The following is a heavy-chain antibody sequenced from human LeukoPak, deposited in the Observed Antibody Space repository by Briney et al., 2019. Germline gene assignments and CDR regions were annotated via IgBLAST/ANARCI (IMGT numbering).Heavy chain of an antibody. CDR2: FYYGGGT. Sequence: SETLSFTCTVSGGSISSYYWSWIRQPPGKGLEWIGHFYYGGGTYYNPSLKSRVTISVDTSKNQFSVKLTSVTAADTAVYYCARDRSREGTYGSGSYFPGWFDPWGQGTLVTVSS. J-gene: IGHJ5*02. V-gene: IGHV4-59*12. CDR1: GGSISSYY. D-gene: IGHD3-10*01. CDR3: ARDRSREGTYGSGSYFPGWFDP.